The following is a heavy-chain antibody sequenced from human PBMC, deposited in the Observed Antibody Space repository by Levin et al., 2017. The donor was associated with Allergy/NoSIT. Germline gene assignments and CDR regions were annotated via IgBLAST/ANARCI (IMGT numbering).Heavy chain of an antibody. Sequence: LSLTCAASGFLFSKSNMNWVRQAPGTGPEWISFISTTSSDMSYTDSVKGRFTISRDNAKNSLYLQMNSLRDEDTAVYYCAVTIGVSPAWGQGTLVTVSS. J-gene: IGHJ5*02. V-gene: IGHV3-48*02. CDR1: GFLFSKSN. CDR2: ISTTSSDM. D-gene: IGHD4-17*01. CDR3: AVTIGVSPA.